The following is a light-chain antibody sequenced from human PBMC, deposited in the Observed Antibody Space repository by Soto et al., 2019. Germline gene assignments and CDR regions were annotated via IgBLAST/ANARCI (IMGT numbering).Light chain of an antibody. CDR1: QSVSYH. CDR3: QQYNSWLT. Sequence: VVMTQTPATLSVSPGGRVTLSCRASQSVSYHVAWYQQKPGQTPRLVIYDASIRASGIPARFSGSGSGTEFSLTISSLQSEDFAIYYCQQYNSWLTFGGGTRVEIK. J-gene: IGKJ4*01. CDR2: DAS. V-gene: IGKV3-15*01.